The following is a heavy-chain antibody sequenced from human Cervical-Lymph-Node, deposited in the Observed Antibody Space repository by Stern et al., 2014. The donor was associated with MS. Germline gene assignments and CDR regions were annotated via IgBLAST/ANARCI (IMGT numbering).Heavy chain of an antibody. CDR2: VSHLGST. Sequence: QVQLQESGPGVVKPSGTLSLTCVVSGGSISRSKWRSWVRQPPGKGLEWIGEVSHLGSTNYNPSLKSRVSISLDKSNNQVSLKMDSGTAADTAVYYCASGHDAFALWGQGTLVTVSS. J-gene: IGHJ3*01. V-gene: IGHV4-4*02. CDR3: ASGHDAFAL. CDR1: GGSISRSKW.